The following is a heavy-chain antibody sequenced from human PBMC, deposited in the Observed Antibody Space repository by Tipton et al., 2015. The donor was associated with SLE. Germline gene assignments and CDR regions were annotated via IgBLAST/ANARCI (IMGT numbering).Heavy chain of an antibody. CDR3: AKRVAYSSSPAYFDY. CDR2: INDSGDRT. D-gene: IGHD6-6*01. Sequence: GSLRLSCAASRFTFSTYGMRWVRQAPGKGLQWVSTINDSGDRTYYADSVKGRFTVSRDNSQNTLYLQMNNLRVEDTAVYYCAKRVAYSSSPAYFDYWGQGTVVTVSS. J-gene: IGHJ4*02. CDR1: RFTFSTYG. V-gene: IGHV3-23*01.